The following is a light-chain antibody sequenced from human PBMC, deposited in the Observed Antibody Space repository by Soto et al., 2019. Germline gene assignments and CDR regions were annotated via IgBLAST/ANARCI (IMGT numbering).Light chain of an antibody. J-gene: IGLJ1*01. CDR1: SSDIGAYNF. CDR3: SSYTYTNTPLYV. Sequence: QSALTQPASVSGSPGQSITISCTGTSSDIGAYNFVSWYQHHPGKAPKVLIYDVNNRPSGVSKRFSGYKSGNATSLSISGLQADFVADYYCSSYTYTNTPLYVFGSGTKVTVL. V-gene: IGLV2-14*03. CDR2: DVN.